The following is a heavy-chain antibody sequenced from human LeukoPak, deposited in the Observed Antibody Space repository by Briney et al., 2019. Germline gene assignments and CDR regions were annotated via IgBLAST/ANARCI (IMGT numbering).Heavy chain of an antibody. D-gene: IGHD3-10*01. CDR1: GFTFSNAW. V-gene: IGHV3-15*01. CDR3: ARKYSGSGNYFFDY. Sequence: PGGSLRLSCAASGFTFSNAWMSWVRQAPGKGLEWVGRIKSKTDGGTTDYAAPVKGRFTISRDDSKNTLYLQMNSLKTEDTAVYYCARKYSGSGNYFFDYWGQGTLVTVSS. J-gene: IGHJ4*02. CDR2: IKSKTDGGTT.